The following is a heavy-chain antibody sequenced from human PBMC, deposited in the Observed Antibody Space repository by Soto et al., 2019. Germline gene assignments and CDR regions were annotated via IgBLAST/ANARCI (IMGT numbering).Heavy chain of an antibody. CDR1: GFTFDDYT. CDR3: AKASGSGLITFGGVTGAFDY. Sequence: EVQLVESGGVVVQPGGSLRLSCAASGFTFDDYTMHWVRQAPGKGLEWVSLISWDGGSTYYADSVKGRFTISRDNSKNSLYLQMNSLRTEDTALYYCAKASGSGLITFGGVTGAFDYWGQGTLVTVSS. D-gene: IGHD3-16*01. CDR2: ISWDGGST. J-gene: IGHJ4*02. V-gene: IGHV3-43*01.